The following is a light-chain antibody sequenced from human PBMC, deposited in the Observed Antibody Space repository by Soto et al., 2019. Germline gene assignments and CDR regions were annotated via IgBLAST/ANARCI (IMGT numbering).Light chain of an antibody. V-gene: IGKV3-11*01. Sequence: IVLSLSLATLSLSTGESATLSYRPSQSVRSYLAWYEQEPGQAPMLLIYDASNRATVIPARFSGSRSGTLITLTISCEEPEDYAFYYCQQRSQWLTFGQGTRLEI. CDR3: QQRSQWLT. J-gene: IGKJ5*01. CDR2: DAS. CDR1: QSVRSY.